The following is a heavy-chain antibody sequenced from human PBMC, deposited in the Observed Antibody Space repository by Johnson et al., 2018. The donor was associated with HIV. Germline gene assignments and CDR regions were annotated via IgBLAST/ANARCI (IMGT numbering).Heavy chain of an antibody. J-gene: IGHJ3*02. V-gene: IGHV3-20*04. CDR1: GVTVSTNY. CDR3: ARDGRGLDAFDI. D-gene: IGHD3/OR15-3a*01. CDR2: INWNGGST. Sequence: VQLVESGGGLVQPGGSLRLSCAASGVTVSTNYMSWVRQAPGKGLEWVSGINWNGGSTGYADSVKGRFTISRDNAKNSLYLQMNSLRAEDTALYYCARDGRGLDAFDIWGQGTVVTVSS.